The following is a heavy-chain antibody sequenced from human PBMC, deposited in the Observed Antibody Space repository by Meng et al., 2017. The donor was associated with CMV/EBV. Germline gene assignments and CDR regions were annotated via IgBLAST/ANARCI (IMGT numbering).Heavy chain of an antibody. Sequence: GGSLRLSCAAFGFTFSSYSMNWVRQAPGKGLEWVSSISSSSSYIYYADSVKGRFTISRDNAKNSLYLQMNSLRAEDTAVYYCARYAGATFAYYYYGMDVWGQGTTVTVSS. V-gene: IGHV3-21*01. CDR1: GFTFSSYS. CDR2: ISSSSSYI. D-gene: IGHD1-26*01. CDR3: ARYAGATFAYYYYGMDV. J-gene: IGHJ6*02.